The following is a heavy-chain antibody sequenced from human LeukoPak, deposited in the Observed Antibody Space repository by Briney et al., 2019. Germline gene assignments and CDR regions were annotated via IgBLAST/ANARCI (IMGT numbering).Heavy chain of an antibody. CDR3: ARRFFYGDYDTYYFDN. J-gene: IGHJ4*02. CDR1: DGSISSPDHY. D-gene: IGHD4-17*01. Sequence: SETLSLTCTVSDGSISSPDHYWGWIRQPPGKGLEWIGIIYYTGSTYYNLSLKSRVIISVVTSKSQFSLKVKSMTAADTAVYYCARRFFYGDYDTYYFDNWGQGILVTVSS. V-gene: IGHV4-39*01. CDR2: IYYTGST.